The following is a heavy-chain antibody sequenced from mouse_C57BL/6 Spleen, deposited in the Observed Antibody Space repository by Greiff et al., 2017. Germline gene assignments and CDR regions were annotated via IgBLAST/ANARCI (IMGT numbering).Heavy chain of an antibody. CDR1: GYTFTDYY. CDR2: IYPGSGNT. CDR3: ARATTGRSYDAMDY. J-gene: IGHJ4*01. D-gene: IGHD1-1*01. Sequence: VQLQQSGAELVRPGASVKLSCKASGYTFTDYYINWVKQRPGQGLEWIARIYPGSGNTYYNEKFKGKATLTAEKSSSTAYMQLSSLTSEDSAVYFCARATTGRSYDAMDYWGQGTSVTVSS. V-gene: IGHV1-76*01.